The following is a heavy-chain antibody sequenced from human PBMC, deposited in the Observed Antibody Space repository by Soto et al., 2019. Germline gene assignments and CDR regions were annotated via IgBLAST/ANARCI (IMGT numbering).Heavy chain of an antibody. V-gene: IGHV1-3*01. J-gene: IGHJ6*02. CDR1: GYTFTSYA. CDR3: ARDSGMEWPRYGMDV. D-gene: IGHD3-3*01. Sequence: XSVKVSCKASGYTFTSYAMHWVRQAPVQRLEWMGWINAGNGNTKYSQKFQGRVTITRDTSASTAYMELSSLRSEDTAVYYCARDSGMEWPRYGMDVWGQGTTVTVSS. CDR2: INAGNGNT.